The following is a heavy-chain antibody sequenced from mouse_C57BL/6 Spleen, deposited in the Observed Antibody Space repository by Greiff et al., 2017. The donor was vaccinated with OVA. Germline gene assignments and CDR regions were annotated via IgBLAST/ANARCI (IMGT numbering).Heavy chain of an antibody. Sequence: EVQRVESGPGLVKPSQSLSLTCSVTGYSITSGYYWNWIRQFPGNKLEWMGYISYDGSNNYNPSLKNRISITRDTSKNQFFLKLNSVTTEDTATYYCARGLYDGYQAPFAYWGQGTLVTVSA. V-gene: IGHV3-6*01. CDR1: GYSITSGYY. D-gene: IGHD2-3*01. CDR3: ARGLYDGYQAPFAY. J-gene: IGHJ3*01. CDR2: ISYDGSN.